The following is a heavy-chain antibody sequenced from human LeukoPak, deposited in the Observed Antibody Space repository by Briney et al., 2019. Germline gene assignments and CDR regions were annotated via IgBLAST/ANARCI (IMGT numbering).Heavy chain of an antibody. V-gene: IGHV1-18*01. Sequence: ASVKVSCKASGYTLTTNGISWVRQAPGQGLEWMGRISAYNGNTKYAQKLQGRVTMTTDTSTSTAYMELRSLRSDDTAVYYCAREASARSSWGNWFDPWGQGTLVTVSS. D-gene: IGHD6-13*01. CDR3: AREASARSSWGNWFDP. CDR2: ISAYNGNT. CDR1: GYTLTTNG. J-gene: IGHJ5*02.